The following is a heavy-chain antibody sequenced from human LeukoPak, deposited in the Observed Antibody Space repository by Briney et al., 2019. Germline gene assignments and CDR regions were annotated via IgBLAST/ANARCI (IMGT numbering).Heavy chain of an antibody. V-gene: IGHV3-13*01. Sequence: GGSLRLSCAASGFTFSSYDMHWVRQATGKGLEWVSAIGTAGDTYYPGSVKGRFTISRDNAKNSLYLQMNSLRAEDTAMYYCARDPYSGSYGNYYYYFMDVWGKGTTVTISS. CDR3: ARDPYSGSYGNYYYYFMDV. CDR2: IGTAGDT. CDR1: GFTFSSYD. J-gene: IGHJ6*03. D-gene: IGHD1-26*01.